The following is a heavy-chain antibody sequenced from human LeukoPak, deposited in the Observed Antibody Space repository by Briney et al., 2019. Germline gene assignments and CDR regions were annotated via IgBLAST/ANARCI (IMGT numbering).Heavy chain of an antibody. Sequence: SETLSLTCTVSGGSISSYYWSWLRQPPGKGLEWIGYIYYSGSTNYNPSLKSRVTISVDTSKNQFSLKLSSVTAADTAVYYCARGDYYDSSGYWPFDYWGQGTLVTVSS. CDR3: ARGDYYDSSGYWPFDY. J-gene: IGHJ4*02. V-gene: IGHV4-59*01. CDR2: IYYSGST. CDR1: GGSISSYY. D-gene: IGHD3-22*01.